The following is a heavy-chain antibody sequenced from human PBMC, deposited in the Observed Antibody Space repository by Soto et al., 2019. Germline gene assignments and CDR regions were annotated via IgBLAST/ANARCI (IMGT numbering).Heavy chain of an antibody. CDR3: AKENSDRAFDV. D-gene: IGHD2-15*01. CDR1: GFTFSSYS. Sequence: EVQLVQSGGGLVKPGGSLRLSCEGSGFTFSSYSMDWVSQVPGKGLEWVSSISSTSNYIYYVDSVKGRFSISRDNAKKSLYLQLNSLRAEDTAVYYCAKENSDRAFDVWGQGTVVTVS. V-gene: IGHV3-21*01. J-gene: IGHJ3*01. CDR2: ISSTSNYI.